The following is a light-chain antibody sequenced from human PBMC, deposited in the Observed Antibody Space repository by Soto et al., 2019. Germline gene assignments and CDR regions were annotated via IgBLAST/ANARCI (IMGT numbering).Light chain of an antibody. Sequence: EIVLTQSPATLSLSPGERATLSCRASQSVSSYLAWYQQKPGQAPRLLVYDASNRAPGIPARFSGSGSGTDFTLTISNLEPEDFAVYYCQQRSNWPLITFGPGTKVDIK. CDR3: QQRSNWPLIT. V-gene: IGKV3-11*01. CDR1: QSVSSY. J-gene: IGKJ3*01. CDR2: DAS.